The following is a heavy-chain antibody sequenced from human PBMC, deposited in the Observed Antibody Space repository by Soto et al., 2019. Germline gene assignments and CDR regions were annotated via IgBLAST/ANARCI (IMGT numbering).Heavy chain of an antibody. J-gene: IGHJ6*04. V-gene: IGHV4-30-4*01. CDR3: ARGLPYYDILTGYYILISYGMDV. CDR1: GGSIDSDDYY. Sequence: PSETLSLTCTVSGGSIDSDDYYWTWIRQPPGKGLEWIGYIYSSGRTSYNPSLESRLTISIDTSKNQFSLHLNSVSAADTAVYFCARGLPYYDILTGYYILISYGMDVWGKGTTVTVSS. CDR2: IYSSGRT. D-gene: IGHD3-9*01.